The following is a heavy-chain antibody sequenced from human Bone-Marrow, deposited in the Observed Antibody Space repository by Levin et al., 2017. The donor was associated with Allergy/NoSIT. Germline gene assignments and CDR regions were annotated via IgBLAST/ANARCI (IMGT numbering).Heavy chain of an antibody. Sequence: SETLSLTCSVSGDSLSRSLYYWVWIRQPPGKGLEWIGSIYYIGTTYYNPSLKSRVTVSVDTSKNQFSLRLKNVTAADTAVYYCATCGDDCIDVFAIWGQGTVISVSS. CDR2: IYYIGTT. V-gene: IGHV4-39*07. CDR3: ATCGDDCIDVFAI. J-gene: IGHJ3*02. D-gene: IGHD2-21*02. CDR1: GDSLSRSLYY.